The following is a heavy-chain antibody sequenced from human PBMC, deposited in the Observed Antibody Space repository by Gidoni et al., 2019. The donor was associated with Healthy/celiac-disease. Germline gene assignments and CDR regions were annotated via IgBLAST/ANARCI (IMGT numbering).Heavy chain of an antibody. J-gene: IGHJ3*02. CDR2: ISGSGGSK. V-gene: IGHV3-23*04. CDR3: AKLTGDILTGYYVAHAFDI. CDR1: GFTFSSYA. D-gene: IGHD3-9*01. Sequence: EVQLVESGGGLVQPGGSLRLSCAASGFTFSSYAMSWVRQAPGKGLEWVSAISGSGGSKYDADSVKGRFTISRDNSKNTLYLQMNSLRAEDTAVYYCAKLTGDILTGYYVAHAFDIWGQGTMVTVSS.